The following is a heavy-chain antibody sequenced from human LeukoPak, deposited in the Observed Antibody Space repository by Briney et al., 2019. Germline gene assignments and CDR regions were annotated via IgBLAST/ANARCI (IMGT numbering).Heavy chain of an antibody. Sequence: ASVKVSCKASGYTFTNYGISWVRQAPGQGLEWMEWMSPYNGNTNYAQKLQGRLTMTTDTSTSTAYMELRSLRSDDTAAYYCARDLIVVVNPKPEYFQHWGQGTLVTVSS. CDR2: MSPYNGNT. D-gene: IGHD3-22*01. CDR1: GYTFTNYG. J-gene: IGHJ1*01. V-gene: IGHV1-18*01. CDR3: ARDLIVVVNPKPEYFQH.